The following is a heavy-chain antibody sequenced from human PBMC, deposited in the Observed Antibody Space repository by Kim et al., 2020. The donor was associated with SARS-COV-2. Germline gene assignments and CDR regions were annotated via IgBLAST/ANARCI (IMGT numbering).Heavy chain of an antibody. CDR3: VKDSRDDYYYYGMDV. V-gene: IGHV3-64D*09. Sequence: DSVKGRFTISRDNSKNTLYLQMSSLRAEDTAVYYCVKDSRDDYYYYGMDVWGQGTTVTVSS. J-gene: IGHJ6*02.